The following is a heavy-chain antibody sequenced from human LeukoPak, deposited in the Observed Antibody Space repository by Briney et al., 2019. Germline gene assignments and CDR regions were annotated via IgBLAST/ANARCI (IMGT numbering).Heavy chain of an antibody. J-gene: IGHJ4*02. CDR2: ISWNSGSI. CDR1: LCTSDDYA. CDR3: AKGYCSGTSCYEFDY. V-gene: IGHV3-9*02. Sequence: PGGALRLSRPSSLCTSDDYAMHWVRPAPGKGGEWVSGISWNSGSIGYADSVKGRFTLSREHDKNSLYLQMDSLRAEDMALYYCAKGYCSGTSCYEFDYWGQGTLVTVYS. D-gene: IGHD2-2*01.